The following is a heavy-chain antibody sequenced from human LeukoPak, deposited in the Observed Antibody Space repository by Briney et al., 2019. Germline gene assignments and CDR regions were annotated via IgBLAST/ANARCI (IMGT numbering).Heavy chain of an antibody. V-gene: IGHV3-30*02. J-gene: IGHJ4*02. CDR3: AKEAFTIFGVVNIPMYYFDY. CDR2: IRYDGSNK. CDR1: GFTFSGYG. D-gene: IGHD3-3*01. Sequence: PGRSLRLSCAASGFTFSGYGFYWVRQAPGKGLEWVAFIRYDGSNKYYADSVKGRFTISRDNSKNTPYLQMNSLRAEDTAVYYCAKEAFTIFGVVNIPMYYFDYWGQGTLVTVSS.